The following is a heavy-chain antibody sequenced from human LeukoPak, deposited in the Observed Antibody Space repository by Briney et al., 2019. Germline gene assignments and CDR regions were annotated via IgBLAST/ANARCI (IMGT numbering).Heavy chain of an antibody. D-gene: IGHD3-10*01. V-gene: IGHV3-48*03. CDR1: GFTFSSYE. Sequence: QPGGSLRLSCAASGFTFSSYEMNWVRQAPGKGLEWVSYISSSGSTIYYADSVKGRFTISRDNAKNSLYLQMNSLRAEDMAFYYCAKVSRVRGPGPFDIWGQGTMVTVSS. J-gene: IGHJ3*02. CDR3: AKVSRVRGPGPFDI. CDR2: ISSSGSTI.